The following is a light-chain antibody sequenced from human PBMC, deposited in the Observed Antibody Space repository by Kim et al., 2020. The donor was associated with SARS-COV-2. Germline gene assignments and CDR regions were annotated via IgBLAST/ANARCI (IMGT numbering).Light chain of an antibody. CDR3: SSYTYSSTLV. CDR1: SSDFGRSNY. Sequence: QSLTISCTGTSSDFGRSNYLSWYQTPPGRAPKLIIYDVSRRPSGVPDRFSGSKSANTASLSVSGLQAEDEADYYCSSYTYSSTLVFGGGTQLTFL. CDR2: DVS. J-gene: IGLJ2*01. V-gene: IGLV2-14*01.